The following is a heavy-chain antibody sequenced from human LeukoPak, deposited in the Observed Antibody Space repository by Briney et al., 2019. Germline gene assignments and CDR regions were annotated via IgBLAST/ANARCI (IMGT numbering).Heavy chain of an antibody. Sequence: GESLKISCKGSGYTFSSYWIGRVRQMPGKGLEWMGIIYPGDSDTRYSPSLQGQVTISVDTSIGTAYLQWSSLKASDTAIYYCARQNDFRLDYWGQGTLVTVSS. CDR2: IYPGDSDT. D-gene: IGHD3-3*01. CDR3: ARQNDFRLDY. CDR1: GYTFSSYW. V-gene: IGHV5-51*01. J-gene: IGHJ4*02.